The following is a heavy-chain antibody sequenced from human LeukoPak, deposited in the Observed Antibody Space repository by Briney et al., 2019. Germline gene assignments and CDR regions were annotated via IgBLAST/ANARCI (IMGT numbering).Heavy chain of an antibody. V-gene: IGHV3-23*01. CDR3: AKGQKHDFWSGHSHIYFDY. CDR1: GFTFNLYA. J-gene: IGHJ4*02. CDR2: ISDSGDTT. Sequence: GGSLRLSCAVSGFTFNLYAVAWVRQAPGEGLEWVSSISDSGDTTYYADYVKGRFTISRDNSKNTLYLQMNSLRADDTAIYFCAKGQKHDFWSGHSHIYFDYWGQGARVTVSS. D-gene: IGHD3-3*01.